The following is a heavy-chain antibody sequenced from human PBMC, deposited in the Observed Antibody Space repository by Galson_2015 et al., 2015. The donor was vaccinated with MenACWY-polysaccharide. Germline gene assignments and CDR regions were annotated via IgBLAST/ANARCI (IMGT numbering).Heavy chain of an antibody. CDR2: ISYDGSNK. Sequence: FLRLSCAASGFIFSSYAIHWVRQAPGKGLEWVAVISYDGSNKYYADSVKGRFTISRDHSKNTLYLQMNSLRAEDTAVYYCARSYCSRTSCDGMDVWGQGTTVTVSS. D-gene: IGHD2-2*01. J-gene: IGHJ6*02. CDR3: ARSYCSRTSCDGMDV. V-gene: IGHV3-30-3*01. CDR1: GFIFSSYA.